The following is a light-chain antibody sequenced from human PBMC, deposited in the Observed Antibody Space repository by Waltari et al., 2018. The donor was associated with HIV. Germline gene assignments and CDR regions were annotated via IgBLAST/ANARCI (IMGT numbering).Light chain of an antibody. CDR1: NIGSKS. J-gene: IGLJ2*01. V-gene: IGLV3-21*02. Sequence: SYVLTQPPSVSVAPGQTARITCGGNNIGSKSVHWYQQKPGQAPVLVVYDDSDRPSGIPERFSGDNTGNTATLTSRRGEAGDEADYYCQVWDSSSDHPVVFGGGTKLTVL. CDR2: DDS. CDR3: QVWDSSSDHPVV.